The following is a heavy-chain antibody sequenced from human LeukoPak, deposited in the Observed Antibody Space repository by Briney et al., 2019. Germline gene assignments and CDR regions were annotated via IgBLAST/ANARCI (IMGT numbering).Heavy chain of an antibody. Sequence: GGSLRLPCAASGFTFSSYGMHWVRQAPGKGLEWVAVISHDGSKKYYADSVKGRFTISRDNSMNTLYLQMNSLRDEDTAVYYCAKDPYSGSFEYFQHWGQGTLVTVSS. D-gene: IGHD1-26*01. CDR3: AKDPYSGSFEYFQH. CDR2: ISHDGSKK. V-gene: IGHV3-30*18. CDR1: GFTFSSYG. J-gene: IGHJ1*01.